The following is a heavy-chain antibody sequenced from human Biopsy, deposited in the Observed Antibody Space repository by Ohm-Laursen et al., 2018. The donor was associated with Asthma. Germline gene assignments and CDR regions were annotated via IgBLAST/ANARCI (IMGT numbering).Heavy chain of an antibody. CDR2: VFWSGST. CDR3: ARVVSYGDIYFGIDV. CDR1: RGYTGSSDHH. D-gene: IGHD4-17*01. Sequence: SQTLSLTWRVSRGYTGSSDHHWAWIRQAPGKGLEWIGFVFWSGSTHYSRSLERRVSISIDTATNEFSMKLWSVTPADTAVYFCARVVSYGDIYFGIDVWGPGNTVVVS. J-gene: IGHJ6*02. V-gene: IGHV4-30-4*01.